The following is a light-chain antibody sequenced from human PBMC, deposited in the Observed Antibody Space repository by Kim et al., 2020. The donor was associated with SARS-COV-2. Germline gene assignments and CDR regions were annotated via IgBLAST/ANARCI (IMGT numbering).Light chain of an antibody. CDR3: QAWASSTLAV. Sequence: SYELTQPPSVSVSPGQTASITCSGDTLGDKYACWYQQKPGQSPVLVIYQDSKRPSGIPERFSGSNFGNTATLTISGTQAMDEADYYCQAWASSTLAVFGG. V-gene: IGLV3-1*01. J-gene: IGLJ2*01. CDR1: TLGDKY. CDR2: QDS.